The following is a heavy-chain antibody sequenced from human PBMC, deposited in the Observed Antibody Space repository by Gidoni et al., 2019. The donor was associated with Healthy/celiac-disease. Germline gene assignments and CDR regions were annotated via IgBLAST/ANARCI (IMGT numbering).Heavy chain of an antibody. CDR1: GFTFSSYS. V-gene: IGHV3-48*01. D-gene: IGHD3-3*01. CDR2: ISSSSSTI. CDR3: ARPKRRITIFGVVIIPHAFDI. J-gene: IGHJ3*02. Sequence: EVQLVESGGGLVQPGGSLRLSCAASGFTFSSYSMNWVRQAPGKGLEWVSYISSSSSTIYYADSVKGRFTISRDNAKNSLYLQMNSLRAEDTAVYYCARPKRRITIFGVVIIPHAFDIWGQGTMVTVSS.